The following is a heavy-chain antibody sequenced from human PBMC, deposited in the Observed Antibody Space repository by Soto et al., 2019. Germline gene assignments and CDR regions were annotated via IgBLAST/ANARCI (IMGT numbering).Heavy chain of an antibody. CDR1: GGSISSYY. V-gene: IGHV4-59*01. CDR3: ARYQYNWNYRWFDP. CDR2: IYYSGST. J-gene: IGHJ5*02. D-gene: IGHD1-7*01. Sequence: PSETLSLTCTVSGGSISSYYWSWIRQPPGKGLEWIGYIYYSGSTNYNPSLKSRVTISVDTSKNQFSLKLSSVTAADTAVYYCARYQYNWNYRWFDPWGQGTLVTVSS.